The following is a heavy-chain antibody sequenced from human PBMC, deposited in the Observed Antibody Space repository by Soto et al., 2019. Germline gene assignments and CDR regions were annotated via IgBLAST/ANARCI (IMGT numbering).Heavy chain of an antibody. D-gene: IGHD3-10*01. Sequence: QVQLVQSGAEVKKPGSSVKLSCKASGGTINTYAISWVRQAPGQGFEWMGGIIPKFGTPDNAQKVHGRVTITADESTSTVYMEVISLRSDDTAVYYCATFGQRIYWGQGTQVTVSS. V-gene: IGHV1-69*12. CDR2: IIPKFGTP. CDR3: ATFGQRIY. J-gene: IGHJ4*02. CDR1: GGTINTYA.